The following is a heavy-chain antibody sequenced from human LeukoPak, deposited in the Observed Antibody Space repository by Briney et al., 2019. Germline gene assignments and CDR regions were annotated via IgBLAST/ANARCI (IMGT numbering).Heavy chain of an antibody. Sequence: GGSLRLSCAASGFTFSSYSMNWVRQAPGKGLEWVSSISSSSSYIYSADSLKGRFTISRDNAKNSLFLQMNSLRAEDTAVYYCVREYCSSPSCYLLEKRVDFDYWGQGTLVTVSS. D-gene: IGHD2-2*01. CDR3: VREYCSSPSCYLLEKRVDFDY. CDR1: GFTFSSYS. CDR2: ISSSSSYI. V-gene: IGHV3-21*04. J-gene: IGHJ4*02.